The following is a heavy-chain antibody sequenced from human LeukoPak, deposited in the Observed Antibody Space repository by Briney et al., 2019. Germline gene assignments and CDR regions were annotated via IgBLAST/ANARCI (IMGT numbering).Heavy chain of an antibody. D-gene: IGHD6-19*01. CDR1: GFTVDDYA. Sequence: PGGSLRLSCAASGFTVDDYAMYWVRQAPGKGLEWVSGISWNSGSIGYADSVKGRFTISRDNAKNSLYLQMNSLRAEDTALYYCAKGSYSSGWSNDYYYYGMDVWGQGTTVTVSS. J-gene: IGHJ6*02. CDR3: AKGSYSSGWSNDYYYYGMDV. CDR2: ISWNSGSI. V-gene: IGHV3-9*01.